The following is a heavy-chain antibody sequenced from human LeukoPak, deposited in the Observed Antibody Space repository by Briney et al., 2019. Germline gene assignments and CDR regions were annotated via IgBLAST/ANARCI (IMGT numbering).Heavy chain of an antibody. CDR2: INPNSGGT. V-gene: IGHV1-2*02. CDR1: GYTFTGYY. J-gene: IGHJ4*02. CDR3: ARGGRIAVAAAKPLTFDY. D-gene: IGHD6-19*01. Sequence: ASVEVSCKASGYTFTGYYMHWVRQAPGQGLEWMGWINPNSGGTNYAQKFQGRVTMTRDTSISTAYMELSRLRSDDTAVYYCARGGRIAVAAAKPLTFDYWGQGTLVTVSS.